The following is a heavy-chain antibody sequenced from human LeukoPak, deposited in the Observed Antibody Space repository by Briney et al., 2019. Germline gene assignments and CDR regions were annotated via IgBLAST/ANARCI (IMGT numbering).Heavy chain of an antibody. CDR2: IAGTGGST. D-gene: IGHD6-13*01. CDR3: ARDHDSSSWYTPDY. J-gene: IGHJ4*02. Sequence: PGGSLRLSCAASGFTFSSYGMHWVRQAPGKGLEWVSSIAGTGGSTYYADSVKGRFTLSRDNSENTLYLQLNSLRAEDSAMYYCARDHDSSSWYTPDYWGQGTLVTVSS. CDR1: GFTFSSYG. V-gene: IGHV3-23*01.